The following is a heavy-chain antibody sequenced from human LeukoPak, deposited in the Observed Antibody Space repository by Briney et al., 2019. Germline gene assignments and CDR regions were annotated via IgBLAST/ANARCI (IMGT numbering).Heavy chain of an antibody. V-gene: IGHV3-74*01. J-gene: IGHJ4*02. Sequence: GGSLRLSCAASGLTLSGYWMRWVRQAPGKGLVWVSRINGGASSTSYADSVKGRFTISRDNAKSTLYLQMNSLRVEDTAVYYCARARGNTYGYFEYWGQGTLVTVSS. CDR3: ARARGNTYGYFEY. CDR1: GLTLSGYW. D-gene: IGHD5-18*01. CDR2: INGGASST.